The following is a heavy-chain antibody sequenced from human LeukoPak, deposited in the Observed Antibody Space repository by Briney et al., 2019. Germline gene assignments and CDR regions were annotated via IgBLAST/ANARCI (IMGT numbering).Heavy chain of an antibody. J-gene: IGHJ6*02. CDR1: GYTFTSYY. D-gene: IGHD5-18*01. CDR3: AREGNRGYSYGPRYYYYGMDV. V-gene: IGHV1-46*01. Sequence: ASVKVSCTASGYTFTSYYMHWVRQAPGQGLEWMGIINPSGGSTSYAQKFQGRVTMTRDTSTSTVYMELSSLRSEDTAVYYCAREGNRGYSYGPRYYYYGMDVWGQGTTVTVSS. CDR2: INPSGGST.